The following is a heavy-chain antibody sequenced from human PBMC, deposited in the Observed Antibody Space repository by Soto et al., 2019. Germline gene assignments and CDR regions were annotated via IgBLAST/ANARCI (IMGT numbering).Heavy chain of an antibody. CDR3: AKALSGGYCSGGSCSLDY. CDR2: ISYDGSNR. J-gene: IGHJ4*02. CDR1: GFTFSNYG. Sequence: QVQLVESGGGVVQPGRSLRLSCAGSGFTFSNYGMHWVRQAPGKGLEWVAVISYDGSNRYYADSVKGRFTISRDNSENALDLQMNRLRPDDTAVYYCAKALSGGYCSGGSCSLDYWGQGNLVTVSS. D-gene: IGHD2-15*01. V-gene: IGHV3-30*18.